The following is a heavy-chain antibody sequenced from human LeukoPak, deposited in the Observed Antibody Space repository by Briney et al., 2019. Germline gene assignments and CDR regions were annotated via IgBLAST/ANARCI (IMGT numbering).Heavy chain of an antibody. CDR3: ARVVNWAYFDY. Sequence: GASVKVSCKASGYTFTSYDINWVRQATGQGLEWMGWMNPNSGNTSYAQKFQGRVTMTRNTSISTAYMELSSLRSDDTAVYYCARVVNWAYFDYWGQGTLVTVSS. V-gene: IGHV1-8*01. CDR1: GYTFTSYD. CDR2: MNPNSGNT. D-gene: IGHD7-27*01. J-gene: IGHJ4*02.